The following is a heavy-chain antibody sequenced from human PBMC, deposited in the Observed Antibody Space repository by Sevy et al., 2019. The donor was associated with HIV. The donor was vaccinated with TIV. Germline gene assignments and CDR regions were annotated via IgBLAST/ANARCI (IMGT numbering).Heavy chain of an antibody. CDR2: ISSSGSTI. Sequence: GGSLRLSCAASGFTFSSYEMNWVRQAPGKGLEWVSYISSSGSTIYYADSVKGRFTISRDNAKNSLYLQMNSLRAEDTAAYYCAGTIAAFVGYYYGMDVWGQGTTVTVSS. D-gene: IGHD6-13*01. J-gene: IGHJ6*02. V-gene: IGHV3-48*03. CDR3: AGTIAAFVGYYYGMDV. CDR1: GFTFSSYE.